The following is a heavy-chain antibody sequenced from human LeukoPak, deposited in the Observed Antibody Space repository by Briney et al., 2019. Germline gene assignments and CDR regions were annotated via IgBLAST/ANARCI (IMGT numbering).Heavy chain of an antibody. Sequence: GGSLRLSCAASGFTFSSYSMNWVHQAPGKGLEWVSSISSSSSYIYYADSVKGRFTISRDNAKNSLYLQMNSLRAEDTAVYYCARDPEITMANDAFDIWGQGTMVTVSS. D-gene: IGHD3-10*01. CDR3: ARDPEITMANDAFDI. CDR2: ISSSSSYI. V-gene: IGHV3-21*01. J-gene: IGHJ3*02. CDR1: GFTFSSYS.